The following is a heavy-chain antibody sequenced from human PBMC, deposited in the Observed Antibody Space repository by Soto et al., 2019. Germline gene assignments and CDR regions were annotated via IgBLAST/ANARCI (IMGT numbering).Heavy chain of an antibody. J-gene: IGHJ3*02. CDR2: ISGGGGST. D-gene: IGHD1-1*01. CDR3: AKGNILLDRLGAFDI. V-gene: IGHV3-23*01. CDR1: GFTFSNYG. Sequence: EVQLLESGGGLVQPGGSLRLSCAASGFTFSNYGMSWVRQAPGKGLEWVSGISGGGGSTYYADSVKGRFTTSRDNSKKTLYLQMNSLSAEDTAVYFCAKGNILLDRLGAFDIWGQGTMVTVSS.